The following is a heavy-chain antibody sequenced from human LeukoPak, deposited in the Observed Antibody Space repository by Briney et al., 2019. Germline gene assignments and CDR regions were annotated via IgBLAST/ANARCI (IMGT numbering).Heavy chain of an antibody. CDR3: ARGLPMGATTTDFDY. J-gene: IGHJ4*02. Sequence: ASVKVSCKASRYTLTSYDINWVRPATGQGLEWMGWMNPNSGNTGYAQKFQGRVTMTRNTSISTAYMELSSLRSEDTAVYYCARGLPMGATTTDFDYWGQGTLVTVSS. D-gene: IGHD1-26*01. CDR2: MNPNSGNT. V-gene: IGHV1-8*01. CDR1: RYTLTSYD.